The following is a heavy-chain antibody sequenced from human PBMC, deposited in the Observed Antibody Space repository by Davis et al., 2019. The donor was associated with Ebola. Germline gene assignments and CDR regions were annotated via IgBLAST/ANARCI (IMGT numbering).Heavy chain of an antibody. CDR3: ARQASYGLQYYYYYGMDV. V-gene: IGHV1-46*03. Sequence: AASVKVSCKASGYTFTSYYMHWVRQAPGQGLEWMGIINPSGGSTSYAQKFQGRVTMTRDTSTSTVYMELSSLRSEDTAVYYCARQASYGLQYYYYYGMDVWGQGTTVTVSS. D-gene: IGHD5-18*01. CDR1: GYTFTSYY. J-gene: IGHJ6*02. CDR2: INPSGGST.